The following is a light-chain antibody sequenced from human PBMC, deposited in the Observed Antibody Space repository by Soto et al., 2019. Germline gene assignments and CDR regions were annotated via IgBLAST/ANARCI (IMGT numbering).Light chain of an antibody. CDR3: QQYNDYPWT. CDR1: QSISTH. J-gene: IGKJ1*01. CDR2: AAS. Sequence: DIQMTQSPSSLSSSVGDIVTITCRASQSISTHLNWYQHKPGKAPNLLIYAASVLQSGVPSRFSGSGSGTDFTLTISSLQPEDFATYYCQQYNDYPWTFGQGTKVE. V-gene: IGKV1-39*01.